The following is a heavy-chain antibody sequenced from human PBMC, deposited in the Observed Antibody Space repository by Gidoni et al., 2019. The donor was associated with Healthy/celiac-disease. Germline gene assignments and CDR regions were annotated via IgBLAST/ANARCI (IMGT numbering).Heavy chain of an antibody. V-gene: IGHV3-9*01. CDR1: GFTFDDYA. Sequence: EVQLVESGGGLVQPGRSLRLSCAASGFTFDDYAMHWVRQAPGKGLEGVSGMSWNSGSIGYADSVKGRFTISRDNAKNSLYLQMNSLRAEDTALYYCAKDKGTTVNNWFDPWGQGTLVTVSS. J-gene: IGHJ5*02. CDR2: MSWNSGSI. CDR3: AKDKGTTVNNWFDP. D-gene: IGHD4-17*01.